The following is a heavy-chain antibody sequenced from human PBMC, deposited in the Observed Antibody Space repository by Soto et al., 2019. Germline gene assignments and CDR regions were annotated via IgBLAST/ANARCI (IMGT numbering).Heavy chain of an antibody. V-gene: IGHV3-7*01. CDR3: XXXLNWLNF. D-gene: IGHD6-19*01. J-gene: IGHJ4*02. Sequence: EVQLVESGGGLVQPGGSLRLSCAVSGLTFSSHYMTWVRQAPGEGLEWVASIKPDGSESYYVDSVEGRFTLSRDNAKXXXXXXXXXXXXXXXXXXXXXXXLNWLNFWGQGTLVTVSS. CDR1: GLTFSSHY. CDR2: IKPDGSES.